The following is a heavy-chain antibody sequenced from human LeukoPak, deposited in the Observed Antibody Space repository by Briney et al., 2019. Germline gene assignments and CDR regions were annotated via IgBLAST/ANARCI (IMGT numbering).Heavy chain of an antibody. Sequence: PGGSLRLSCAASGFTFSSYAMSWVRQAPGKGLEWVSAISGSGGSTYYADSVKGRFTISRDDSKNTLYLQTDSLRAEDTAVYYCAKTMLQDYVWGSYHYWGQGTLVTVSS. V-gene: IGHV3-23*01. CDR3: AKTMLQDYVWGSYHY. CDR1: GFTFSSYA. CDR2: ISGSGGST. J-gene: IGHJ4*02. D-gene: IGHD3-16*02.